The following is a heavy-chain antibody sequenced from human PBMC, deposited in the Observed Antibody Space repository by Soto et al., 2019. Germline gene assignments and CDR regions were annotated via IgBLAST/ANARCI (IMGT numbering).Heavy chain of an antibody. J-gene: IGHJ6*02. V-gene: IGHV3-30-3*01. CDR3: ARDQYSSSWYRAKNYYYYGMDV. Sequence: PGGSLRLSCAASGFTFSSYAMHWVRQAPGKGLEWVAVISYDGSNKYYADSVKGRFTISRDNSKNTLYLQMNSLRAEDTAVYYCARDQYSSSWYRAKNYYYYGMDVWGQGTTVTVSS. CDR2: ISYDGSNK. D-gene: IGHD6-13*01. CDR1: GFTFSSYA.